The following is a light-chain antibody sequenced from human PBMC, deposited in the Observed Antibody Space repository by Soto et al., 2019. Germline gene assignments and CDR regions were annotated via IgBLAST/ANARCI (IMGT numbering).Light chain of an antibody. CDR1: SSNIGSNY. Sequence: QSVLTQPPSASGTPGQRVTISCSGSSSNIGSNYVYWYQQLPGTAPKLLIYRNNQRPSGVPDRFSGSKSGTSASLAISGHRSEDEADYYCAAWDDSLSDVVFGGGTKVTVL. CDR3: AAWDDSLSDVV. CDR2: RNN. J-gene: IGLJ2*01. V-gene: IGLV1-47*01.